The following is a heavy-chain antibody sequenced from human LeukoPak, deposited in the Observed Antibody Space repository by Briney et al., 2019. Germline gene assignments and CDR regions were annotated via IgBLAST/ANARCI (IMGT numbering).Heavy chain of an antibody. CDR3: ARGVGVGATNN. V-gene: IGHV1-46*01. CDR1: GYTFSNYC. D-gene: IGHD1-26*01. J-gene: IGHJ4*02. Sequence: ASVKVSCKASGYTFSNYCMHWVRQAPGQGLEWMGIINPSGGSTSYAQKFQGRVTMTRDMSTSTVYMELSSLRSEDTAVYYCARGVGVGATNNWGQGTLVTVSS. CDR2: INPSGGST.